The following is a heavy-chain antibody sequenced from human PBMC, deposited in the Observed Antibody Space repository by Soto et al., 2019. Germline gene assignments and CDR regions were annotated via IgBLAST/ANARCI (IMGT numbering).Heavy chain of an antibody. CDR3: ARGPVGRATAMVAYYYYYGMDV. CDR2: INHSGST. Sequence: SETLSLTCAVYGGSFSGYYWSWIRQPPGKGLEWIGEINHSGSTNYNPSLKSRVTISVDTSKNQFSLKLSSVTAADTAVYYCARGPVGRATAMVAYYYYYGMDVWGQGTTVTVSS. V-gene: IGHV4-34*01. CDR1: GGSFSGYY. D-gene: IGHD5-18*01. J-gene: IGHJ6*02.